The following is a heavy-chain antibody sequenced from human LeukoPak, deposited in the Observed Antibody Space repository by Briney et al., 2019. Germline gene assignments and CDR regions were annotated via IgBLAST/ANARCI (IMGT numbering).Heavy chain of an antibody. CDR1: GFTFSSYW. Sequence: AGGSLRLSCAASGFTFSSYWMHWVRQAPGKGLVWVSRINSDGSSTSYADSVKGRFTISRDNARNTLYLQMNSLRAEDTAVYYCAKDIAAAGHYYYYYMDVWGKGTTVTISS. CDR2: INSDGSST. D-gene: IGHD6-13*01. J-gene: IGHJ6*03. CDR3: AKDIAAAGHYYYYYMDV. V-gene: IGHV3-74*01.